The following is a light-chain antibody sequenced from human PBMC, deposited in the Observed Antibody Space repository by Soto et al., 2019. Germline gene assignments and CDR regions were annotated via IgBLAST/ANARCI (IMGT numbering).Light chain of an antibody. Sequence: EIVLTQSPGTLSLSPGERATLSCRTSQSVISSHLGWYQQKPGQAPRLLIYGASTRATGIPARFSGSGSGTEFTLTISSLEPEDFAVYYCQQRYNWPPAFGQGTRLEIK. J-gene: IGKJ5*01. CDR2: GAS. V-gene: IGKV3D-20*02. CDR1: QSVISSH. CDR3: QQRYNWPPA.